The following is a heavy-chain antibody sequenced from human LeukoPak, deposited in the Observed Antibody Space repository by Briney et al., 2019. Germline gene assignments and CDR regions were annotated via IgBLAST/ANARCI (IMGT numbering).Heavy chain of an antibody. J-gene: IGHJ5*02. D-gene: IGHD3-16*01. CDR1: GFTFSSYA. V-gene: IGHV3-23*01. CDR2: ISGSGGST. Sequence: PGGSLRLSCAASGFTFSSYAMSWVRQAPGKGLEWVSAISGSGGSTYYADSVRGRFTISRDNSKNTLYLQMNSLRAEDTAVYYCAKLGEPYNWFDPWGQGTLVTVSS. CDR3: AKLGEPYNWFDP.